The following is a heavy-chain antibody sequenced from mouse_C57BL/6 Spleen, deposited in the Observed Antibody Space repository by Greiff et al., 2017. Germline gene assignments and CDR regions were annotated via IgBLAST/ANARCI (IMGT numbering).Heavy chain of an antibody. CDR1: GYTFTDYE. CDR3: TRRGYDGYAWFAY. J-gene: IGHJ3*01. V-gene: IGHV1-15*01. Sequence: VQLQQPGAELVRPGASVTLSCKASGYTFTDYEMHWVKQTPVHGLEWIGAIDPETGGTAYNQKFKGKAILTADKSSSTAYMELRSLTSEDSAVYYCTRRGYDGYAWFAYWGQGTLVTVSA. CDR2: IDPETGGT. D-gene: IGHD2-3*01.